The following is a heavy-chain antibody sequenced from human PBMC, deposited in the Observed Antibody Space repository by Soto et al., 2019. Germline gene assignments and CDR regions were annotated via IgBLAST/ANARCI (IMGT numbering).Heavy chain of an antibody. Sequence: VGSLRLSCAASGFTFSSYAMHWVRQAPGKGLGWVAVISYDGSNKCYADSVKGRFTISRDNSKNTLYLQMNSLRTEDTAVYYCAKVPEGHDAFDIWGQGTMVTVSS. CDR1: GFTFSSYA. CDR3: AKVPEGHDAFDI. CDR2: ISYDGSNK. V-gene: IGHV3-30-3*01. J-gene: IGHJ3*02.